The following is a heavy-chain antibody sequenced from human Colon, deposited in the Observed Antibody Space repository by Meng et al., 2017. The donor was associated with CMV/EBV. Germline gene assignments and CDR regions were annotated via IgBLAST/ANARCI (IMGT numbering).Heavy chain of an antibody. J-gene: IGHJ4*02. CDR1: GYTFTAKH. CDR2: IYPQNGGT. V-gene: IGHV1-2*02. Sequence: QVQMLQSGTEVKKLGASVKGSCKTSGYTFTAKHLHWVRHAPGQGLEWMGWIYPQNGGTYFAQKFQGRVTMTSDTSISTAYMELSSLTSDDTAIYYCIKEDWYFDFWGQGTLVTVSS. D-gene: IGHD2-21*01. CDR3: IKEDWYFDF.